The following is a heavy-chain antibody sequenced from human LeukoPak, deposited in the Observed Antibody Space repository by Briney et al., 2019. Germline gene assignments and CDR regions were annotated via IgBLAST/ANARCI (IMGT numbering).Heavy chain of an antibody. Sequence: PSETLSLTCSVSGGSISSGTYYWGWIRQPPGKGLEWIGSIYYTGSTFYNPSLKSRVTISVDTSKNQFSLKLSSVTAADTAVYYCARPADHDILTGPTWEYYFDYWGQGTLVTVSS. V-gene: IGHV4-39*01. J-gene: IGHJ4*02. CDR2: IYYTGST. D-gene: IGHD3-9*01. CDR1: GGSISSGTYY. CDR3: ARPADHDILTGPTWEYYFDY.